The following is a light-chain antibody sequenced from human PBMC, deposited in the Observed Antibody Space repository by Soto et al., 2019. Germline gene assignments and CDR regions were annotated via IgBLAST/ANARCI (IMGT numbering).Light chain of an antibody. V-gene: IGKV2-28*01. Sequence: DIVMTQSPLSLPVTPGEPPSISCRSSQSLLHSNGYNYLDWYLQKPGQSPQLLIYLGSNRASGVPDRFSGSGSGTDFTLKISRVEAEDVGVYYCMQALQTPITFGQGTRLEI. CDR3: MQALQTPIT. J-gene: IGKJ5*01. CDR2: LGS. CDR1: QSLLHSNGYNY.